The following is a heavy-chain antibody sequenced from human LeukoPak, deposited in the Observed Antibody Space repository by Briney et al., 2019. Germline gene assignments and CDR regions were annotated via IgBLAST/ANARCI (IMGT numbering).Heavy chain of an antibody. V-gene: IGHV1-2*02. J-gene: IGHJ2*01. D-gene: IGHD2-15*01. CDR2: INPNSGGT. CDR1: GYTFTGYY. CDR3: ASDWPGISLHCDL. Sequence: ASVKVSCNASGYTFTGYYMHWVRQAPGQGLEWMGWINPNSGGTNYAQKFQGRVTMTRDTSISTAYMDLSRLTSDDTAVYYCASDWPGISLHCDLWGRGTLITVS.